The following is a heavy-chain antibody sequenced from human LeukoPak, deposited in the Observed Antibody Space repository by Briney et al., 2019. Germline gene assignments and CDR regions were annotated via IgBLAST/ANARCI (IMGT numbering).Heavy chain of an antibody. D-gene: IGHD6-13*01. CDR3: ARASMDSSNRFDY. Sequence: ASVKVFCKTSGYIFTGYSMHWVRQAPGQGLEWMGQINPNSVGTNYAQNFQGRVTMTRDTSLSTAYMELSRLRSDDTAVYYCARASMDSSNRFDYWGQGTLVTVSS. J-gene: IGHJ4*02. CDR1: GYIFTGYS. V-gene: IGHV1-2*06. CDR2: INPNSVGT.